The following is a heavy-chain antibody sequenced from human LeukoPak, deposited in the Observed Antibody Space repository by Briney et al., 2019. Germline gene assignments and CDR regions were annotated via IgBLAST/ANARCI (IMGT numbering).Heavy chain of an antibody. Sequence: SETLSLTCTVSGGSISSSSYYWGWIRQPPGKGLEWIGSIYYSGSTYYNPSLKSRVTISVDTSKNQFSLKLSSVTAADTAVYYCARGWDRIAAAGTVRAFDIWGQGTMVTVSS. V-gene: IGHV4-39*01. CDR3: ARGWDRIAAAGTVRAFDI. CDR2: IYYSGST. CDR1: GGSISSSSYY. J-gene: IGHJ3*02. D-gene: IGHD6-13*01.